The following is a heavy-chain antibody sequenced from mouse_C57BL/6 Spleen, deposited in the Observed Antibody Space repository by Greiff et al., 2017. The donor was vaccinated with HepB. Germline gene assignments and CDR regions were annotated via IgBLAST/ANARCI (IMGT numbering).Heavy chain of an antibody. J-gene: IGHJ2*01. V-gene: IGHV14-4*01. CDR2: IDPENGDT. CDR3: TRKTLDY. CDR1: GFNIKDDY. Sequence: EVKLQESGAELVRPGASVKLSCTASGFNIKDDYMHWVKQRPEQGLEWIGWIDPENGDTEYASKFQGKATITADTSSNTAYLQLSSLTSEDTAVYYCTRKTLDYWGQGTTLTVSS.